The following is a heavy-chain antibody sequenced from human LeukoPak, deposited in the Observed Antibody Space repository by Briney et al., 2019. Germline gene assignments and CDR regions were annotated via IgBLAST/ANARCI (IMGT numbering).Heavy chain of an antibody. CDR1: GFTFSSYA. CDR3: AGYSSSVSSYFDY. D-gene: IGHD2-2*01. V-gene: IGHV3-30-3*01. J-gene: IGHJ4*02. CDR2: ISYDGSNK. Sequence: GGSLRLSCAASGFTFSSYAMHWVRQAPGKGLEWVAVISYDGSNKYFADSVKGRFTISRDDSQKTLYLQMNSLRAEDTAVYYCAGYSSSVSSYFDYWGQGTLVTVSS.